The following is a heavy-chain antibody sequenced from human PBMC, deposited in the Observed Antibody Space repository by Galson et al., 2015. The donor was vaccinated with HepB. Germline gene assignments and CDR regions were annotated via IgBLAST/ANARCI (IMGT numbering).Heavy chain of an antibody. CDR3: AKDHDILTGYYLDY. V-gene: IGHV3-30*18. CDR1: GFTFSSYG. D-gene: IGHD3-9*01. CDR2: ISYDGSNK. J-gene: IGHJ4*02. Sequence: SLRLSCAASGFTFSSYGMHWVRQAPGKGLEWVAVISYDGSNKYYADSVKGRFTISRDNSKNTLYLQMNSLRAEDTAVYYCAKDHDILTGYYLDYWGQGTLVTVSS.